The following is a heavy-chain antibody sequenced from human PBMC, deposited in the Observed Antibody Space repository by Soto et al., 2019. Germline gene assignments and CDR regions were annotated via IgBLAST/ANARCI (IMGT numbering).Heavy chain of an antibody. V-gene: IGHV1-69*13. CDR2: IIPIFGTA. CDR1: GGTFSSYA. CDR3: ARPQYCSSTSCPYYFDY. D-gene: IGHD2-2*01. J-gene: IGHJ4*02. Sequence: SVKVSCKASGGTFSSYAISWVRQAPGQGLEWMGGIIPIFGTANYAQKFQGRVTITADESTSTAYMEMSSLRSEDTAVYYCARPQYCSSTSCPYYFDYWGQGTLVTVSS.